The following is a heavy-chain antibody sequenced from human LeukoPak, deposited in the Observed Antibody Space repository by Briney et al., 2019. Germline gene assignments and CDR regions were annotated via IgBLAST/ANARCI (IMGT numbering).Heavy chain of an antibody. V-gene: IGHV1-2*02. CDR1: GYTFTGYY. CDR3: AREFITASGNWFDP. D-gene: IGHD6-25*01. Sequence: ASVKVSCKASGYTFTGYYMHWVRQAPGQGLEWMGWINPNSGGTNYAQKFQGRVTMTRDTSISTAYMELSWLRSDDTAVYYCAREFITASGNWFDPWGQGTLVTVSS. CDR2: INPNSGGT. J-gene: IGHJ5*02.